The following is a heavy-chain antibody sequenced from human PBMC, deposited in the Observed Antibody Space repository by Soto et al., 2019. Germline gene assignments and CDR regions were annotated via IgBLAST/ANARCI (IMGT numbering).Heavy chain of an antibody. Sequence: QVQLQESAPGLVKPSETLSLTCIVSGDSVTSGSYYWTWLRQPPGKGLEWIGYISYTGRTKYNPSLPSRVTISVHTSKNDFSLNLSSMTAADTAVYFCAREWGLLPYYVMNVWGHGTAVTVSS. CDR3: AREWGLLPYYVMNV. CDR2: ISYTGRT. J-gene: IGHJ6*02. CDR1: GDSVTSGSYY. D-gene: IGHD7-27*01. V-gene: IGHV4-61*03.